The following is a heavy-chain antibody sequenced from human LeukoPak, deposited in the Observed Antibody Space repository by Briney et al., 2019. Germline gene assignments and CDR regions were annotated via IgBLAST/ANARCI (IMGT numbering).Heavy chain of an antibody. CDR3: ARRVSNWNDYYFDY. V-gene: IGHV4-39*01. D-gene: IGHD1-20*01. J-gene: IGHJ4*02. Sequence: SETLSLTRTVSGGSISSSSYYWGWIRQPPGKGLEWIGSIYYSGSTYYNPSLKSRVTISVDTSKNQFYLKLSSVTAADTAVYYCARRVSNWNDYYFDYWGQGTLVTVSS. CDR1: GGSISSSSYY. CDR2: IYYSGST.